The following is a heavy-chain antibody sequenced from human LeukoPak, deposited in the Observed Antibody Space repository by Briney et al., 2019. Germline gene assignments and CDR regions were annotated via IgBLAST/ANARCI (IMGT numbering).Heavy chain of an antibody. CDR3: ARGSLSDYVWGSYRSHGAFDI. CDR2: ISSSGSTI. D-gene: IGHD3-16*02. Sequence: GGSLRLSCAASGFTFSSYEMNWVRQAPGKGLEWVSYISSSGSTIYYADSVKGRFTISRDNAKNSLYLQMNSLRAEDTAVYYCARGSLSDYVWGSYRSHGAFDIWGQGTMVTVSS. CDR1: GFTFSSYE. V-gene: IGHV3-48*03. J-gene: IGHJ3*02.